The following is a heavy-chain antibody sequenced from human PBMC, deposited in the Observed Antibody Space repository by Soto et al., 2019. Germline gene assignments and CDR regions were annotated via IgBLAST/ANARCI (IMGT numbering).Heavy chain of an antibody. J-gene: IGHJ4*02. CDR3: ATQHPYDSSGYPQDY. D-gene: IGHD3-22*01. Sequence: GGSLRLSCAASGFTFSSYGMHWVRQAPGKGLEWVAVISYDGSNKYYADSVKGRFTISRDNSKNTLYLQMNSLRAEDTAVYYCATQHPYDSSGYPQDYWGQGTLVTVSS. V-gene: IGHV3-30*03. CDR1: GFTFSSYG. CDR2: ISYDGSNK.